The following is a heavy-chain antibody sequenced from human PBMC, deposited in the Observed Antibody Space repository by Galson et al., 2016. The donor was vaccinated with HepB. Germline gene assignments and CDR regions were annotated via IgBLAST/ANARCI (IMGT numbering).Heavy chain of an antibody. Sequence: SLRLSCAASGFTFSSYSMHWVRQAPGKGLVWVSRINTDGSTTNYADSVKGRFTISRDNAKNTLFLQMNSLRAEDTAVYYCAKRAHATGDYCGMDVWGQGTTVTVSS. V-gene: IGHV3-74*01. J-gene: IGHJ6*02. D-gene: IGHD2-15*01. CDR3: AKRAHATGDYCGMDV. CDR1: GFTFSSYS. CDR2: INTDGSTT.